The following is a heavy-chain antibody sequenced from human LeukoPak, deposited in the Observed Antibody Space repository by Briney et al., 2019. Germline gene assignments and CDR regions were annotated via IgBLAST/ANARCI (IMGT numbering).Heavy chain of an antibody. J-gene: IGHJ5*02. CDR1: GGSISSSSYY. CDR3: ASEVSAAGGSWFDP. V-gene: IGHV4-39*01. Sequence: SETLSLTCTVSGGSISSSSYYWGWIRQPPGKGLEWIGSINYSGSTYYNPSLKSRVTISVDTSKNQFPLKLSSVTAADTAVYYCASEVSAAGGSWFDPRGQGTLVTVSS. D-gene: IGHD6-13*01. CDR2: INYSGST.